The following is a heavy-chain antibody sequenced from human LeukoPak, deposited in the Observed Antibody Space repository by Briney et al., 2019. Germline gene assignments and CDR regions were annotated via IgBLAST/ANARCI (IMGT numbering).Heavy chain of an antibody. CDR2: IYYSGST. J-gene: IGHJ6*02. D-gene: IGHD2-21*02. CDR1: GCSISSYY. Sequence: SETLSLTCTVSGCSISSYYWSWIRQPPGKGLEWIGYIYYSGSTNYNPSLKSRVTISVDTSKNQFSLKLSSVTAADTAVYYCARGGVTPYYYYGMDVWGQGTTVTVSS. V-gene: IGHV4-59*01. CDR3: ARGGVTPYYYYGMDV.